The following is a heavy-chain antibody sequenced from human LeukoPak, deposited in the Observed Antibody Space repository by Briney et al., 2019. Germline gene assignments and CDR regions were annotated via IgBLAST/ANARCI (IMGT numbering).Heavy chain of an antibody. CDR3: AKLGFIYYYMDV. J-gene: IGHJ6*03. Sequence: PGGSLRLSCAASGFTFSSYWMSWVRQAPGKGLEWVANIKKDGSEKYYVDSVKGRFTVSRDNAKTSLYLQMNSLRAEDTAVYYCAKLGFIYYYMDVWGKGTTVTISS. V-gene: IGHV3-7*03. CDR1: GFTFSSYW. D-gene: IGHD3-10*01. CDR2: IKKDGSEK.